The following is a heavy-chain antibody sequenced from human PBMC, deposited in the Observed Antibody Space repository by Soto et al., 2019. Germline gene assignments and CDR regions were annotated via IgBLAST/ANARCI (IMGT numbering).Heavy chain of an antibody. CDR3: ASPNRLRYFDWLSPLDY. Sequence: TGGSLRLSCAASGFTVSSNYMSWVRQAPGKGLEWVSVIYSGGSTYYADSVKGRFTISRDNSKNTLYLQMNSLRAEDTAVYYCASPNRLRYFDWLSPLDYWGQGTLVTVSS. CDR1: GFTVSSNY. J-gene: IGHJ4*02. CDR2: IYSGGST. V-gene: IGHV3-53*01. D-gene: IGHD3-9*01.